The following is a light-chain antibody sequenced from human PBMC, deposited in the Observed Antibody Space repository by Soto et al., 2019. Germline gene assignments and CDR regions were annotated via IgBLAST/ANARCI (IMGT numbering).Light chain of an antibody. CDR2: GVS. J-gene: IGLJ1*01. CDR1: SSDVGGYKY. CDR3: SSYTNTKTQV. Sequence: QSVLTQPASVSGSPGQSITISCTGTSSDVGGYKYVSWYQQHPGKAPKLMIYGVSNRPSGVSNRFSGSKSVNTASLTISGLQAEDEGDYCCSSYTNTKTQVFGTGTKVTVL. V-gene: IGLV2-14*01.